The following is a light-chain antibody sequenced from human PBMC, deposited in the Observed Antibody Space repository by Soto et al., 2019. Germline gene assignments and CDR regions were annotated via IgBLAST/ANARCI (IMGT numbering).Light chain of an antibody. CDR1: QSISSW. CDR2: DAS. J-gene: IGKJ1*01. V-gene: IGKV1-5*01. CDR3: QQYNSYSPT. Sequence: DIQMPQSPSTLSASLGDRVTITCRASQSISSWLAWYQQKPGKAPKLLIYDASSLESGVPSRFSGSGSGTEFTLTISSLQPDDFATYYCQQYNSYSPTFGQGTKVEIK.